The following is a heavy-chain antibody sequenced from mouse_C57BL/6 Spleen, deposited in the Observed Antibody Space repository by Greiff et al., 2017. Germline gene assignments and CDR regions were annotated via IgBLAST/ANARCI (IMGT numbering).Heavy chain of an antibody. V-gene: IGHV1-72*01. CDR3: ARGELWLYAMDY. J-gene: IGHJ4*01. CDR1: GYTFTSYW. CDR2: IDPSSGGT. Sequence: QVQLQQPGAELVKPGASVKLSCKASGYTFTSYWMHWVKQRPGRGLEWIGRIDPSSGGTKYNEKFKSKDTLTVDKSSSTAYMQLSSLASEDSAVYSCARGELWLYAMDYWGQGTSVTVSS. D-gene: IGHD3-3*01.